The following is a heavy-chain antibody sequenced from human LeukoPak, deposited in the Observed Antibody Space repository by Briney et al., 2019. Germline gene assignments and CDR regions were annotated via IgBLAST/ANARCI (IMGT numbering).Heavy chain of an antibody. CDR3: ARDGLWFGESHFDY. CDR1: GGSVSSGSYY. Sequence: SETLSLTCTVSGGSVSSGSYYWSWIRQPPGKGLEWIGYIYYSGSTNYNPSLKSRVTISVDTSKNQFSLKLSSVTAADTAVYYCARDGLWFGESHFDYWGQGTLVTVSS. J-gene: IGHJ4*02. D-gene: IGHD3-10*01. V-gene: IGHV4-61*01. CDR2: IYYSGST.